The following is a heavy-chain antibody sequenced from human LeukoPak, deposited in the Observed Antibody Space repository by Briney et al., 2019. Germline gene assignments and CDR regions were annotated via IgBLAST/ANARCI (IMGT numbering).Heavy chain of an antibody. CDR1: GDSFTSYW. D-gene: IGHD6-19*01. CDR3: ARYRIAVSRMGLQFDR. Sequence: GESLKISCKDSGDSFTSYWIGWVRQRLGKGLEWMGIIDPSDSKIKNNPSFQGQVTISADNSNSTAYLPWSILNVSDTAIIYFARYRIAVSRMGLQFDRWVQGTPVTVS. V-gene: IGHV5-51*01. CDR2: IDPSDSKI. J-gene: IGHJ5*02.